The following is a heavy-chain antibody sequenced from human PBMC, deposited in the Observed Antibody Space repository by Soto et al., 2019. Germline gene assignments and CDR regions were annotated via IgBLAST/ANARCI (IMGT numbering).Heavy chain of an antibody. CDR3: ASGYPTVTTEKHDAFDI. J-gene: IGHJ3*02. Sequence: EVQLVESGGGLVKPGGSLRLSCAASGFTFSSYSMNWVRQAPGKGLEWVSSISSSSSYIYYADSVKGRFTISRDNAKNSLYLQINSLRAEDTAVYYCASGYPTVTTEKHDAFDIWGQGTMVTVSS. V-gene: IGHV3-21*01. CDR1: GFTFSSYS. CDR2: ISSSSSYI. D-gene: IGHD4-17*01.